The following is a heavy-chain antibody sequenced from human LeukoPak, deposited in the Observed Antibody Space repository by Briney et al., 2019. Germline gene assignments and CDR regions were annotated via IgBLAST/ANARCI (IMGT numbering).Heavy chain of an antibody. CDR2: IYYSGST. Sequence: SGGSIXSSSYYWGWIRQPPGKGLEWIGSIYYSGSTNYNPSLKSRVTMSVDTSKNQFSLKLNSVTAADTAVYYCARSSIVGATDYFDYWGQGTLVTVSS. CDR3: ARSSIVGATDYFDY. D-gene: IGHD1-26*01. J-gene: IGHJ4*02. CDR1: GGSIXSSSYY. V-gene: IGHV4-39*07.